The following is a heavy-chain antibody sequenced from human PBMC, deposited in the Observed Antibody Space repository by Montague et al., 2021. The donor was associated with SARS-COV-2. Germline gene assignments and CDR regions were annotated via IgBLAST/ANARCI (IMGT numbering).Heavy chain of an antibody. V-gene: IGHV3-73*01. CDR2: IRTKANNYAT. CDR1: GFTFSGSA. Sequence: SLRLSCAASGFTFSGSAMHWVRQASGKGLEWVGRIRTKANNYATTYTASVKGRFTISRDDSKNMAYLQMNSLKTEDTAVYYCTRRGPCGGDTCSFTYFDLWGQGTLVTVSS. D-gene: IGHD2-21*02. J-gene: IGHJ4*02. CDR3: TRRGPCGGDTCSFTYFDL.